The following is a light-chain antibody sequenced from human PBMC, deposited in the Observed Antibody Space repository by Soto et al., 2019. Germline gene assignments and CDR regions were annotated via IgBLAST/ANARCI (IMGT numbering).Light chain of an antibody. CDR3: HQYKTYST. V-gene: IGKV1-5*01. Sequence: DIQMTQSPSSLSASVGDRVTITCRASQSISSYLNWYQQKPGKAPKLLIYDASSLESGVPSRFSGSGSGTEFTLTITDLQADDLATYFCHQYKTYSTFGQGTKVDI. CDR2: DAS. J-gene: IGKJ1*01. CDR1: QSISSY.